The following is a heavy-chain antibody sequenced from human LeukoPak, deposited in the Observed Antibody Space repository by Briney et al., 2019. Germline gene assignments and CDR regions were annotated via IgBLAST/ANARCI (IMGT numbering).Heavy chain of an antibody. V-gene: IGHV1-2*04. J-gene: IGHJ4*02. D-gene: IGHD3-22*01. CDR1: GYTFTGYY. Sequence: ASVKVSCKASGYTFTGYYMHWARQAPGQGLEWMGWINPNSGGTNYAQKFQGWVTMTRDTSISTAYMELSRLRSDDTAVYYCARMGYYDSSGYYYPLDYWGQGTLVTVSS. CDR3: ARMGYYDSSGYYYPLDY. CDR2: INPNSGGT.